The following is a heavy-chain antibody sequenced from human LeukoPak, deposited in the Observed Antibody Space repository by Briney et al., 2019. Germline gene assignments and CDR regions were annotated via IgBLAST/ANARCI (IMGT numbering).Heavy chain of an antibody. V-gene: IGHV1-3*04. D-gene: IGHD2-21*02. CDR3: ARNTETAIPLPCYFGY. CDR1: GYTFTSYA. CDR2: INTGNGNT. J-gene: IGHJ4*02. Sequence: ASVKVSCKASGYTFTSYAMHWVRQAPGQRLECMGWINTGNGNTKYSQKFQGRVTITRDTSASTAYMDLSSLRSEDTAVYYCARNTETAIPLPCYFGYWGQGTLVTVSS.